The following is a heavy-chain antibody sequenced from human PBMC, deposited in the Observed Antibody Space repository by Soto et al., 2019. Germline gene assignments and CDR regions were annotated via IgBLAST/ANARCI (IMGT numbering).Heavy chain of an antibody. CDR3: ARLAYSSRGGQFFDY. J-gene: IGHJ4*01. Sequence: QVQLHESGPGLVEPSQTLSLTCNVSGDSISSGSYHWSWIRQHPGKGLEWIVYISYSGDTYYNPSLMSRFDISVHTSKNQNALNLSSATAADTAVYYCARLAYSSRGGQFFDYWGLGVLVTVSS. V-gene: IGHV4-31*03. CDR2: ISYSGDT. CDR1: GDSISSGSYH. D-gene: IGHD6-13*01.